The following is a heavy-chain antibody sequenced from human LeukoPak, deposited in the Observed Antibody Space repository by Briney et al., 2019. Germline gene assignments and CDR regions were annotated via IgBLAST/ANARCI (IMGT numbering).Heavy chain of an antibody. V-gene: IGHV5-51*01. D-gene: IGHD3-10*01. CDR3: ARQSRDGSKTRGYYFDY. J-gene: IGHJ4*02. Sequence: GESLKISCKGSGYSFTSYWIGWVRQMPGKGLEWMGIIYPGDSDTAYSPSFQGQVTISADKSISTVYLHWSSLKASDTAMYYCARQSRDGSKTRGYYFDYWGQGTLVSVSS. CDR1: GYSFTSYW. CDR2: IYPGDSDT.